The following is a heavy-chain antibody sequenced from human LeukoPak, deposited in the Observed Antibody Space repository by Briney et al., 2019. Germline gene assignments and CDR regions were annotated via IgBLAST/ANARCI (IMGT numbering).Heavy chain of an antibody. Sequence: SETLSLTCTVSGGFISSSSYYWGWIRQPPGKGLEWIGSIYYSGSTYYNPSLKSRVTISVDTSKNQFSLKLSSVTAADTAVYYCARHPFRELLSIFKGWFDPWGQGTLVTVSS. J-gene: IGHJ5*02. CDR2: IYYSGST. D-gene: IGHD1-26*01. V-gene: IGHV4-39*01. CDR1: GGFISSSSYY. CDR3: ARHPFRELLSIFKGWFDP.